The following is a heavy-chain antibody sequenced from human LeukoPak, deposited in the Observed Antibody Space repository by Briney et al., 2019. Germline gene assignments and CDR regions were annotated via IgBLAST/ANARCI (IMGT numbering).Heavy chain of an antibody. Sequence: PGGSLRVSCAVSGFTVSNNYMSWVRQTPGKGLEWVSVIYSAGSTFYADSVKGRFTISRDNSKNTLYLQMNSLRAEDTAVYYCARDRGGYTYGYGWWFDPWGQGTLVTVSS. CDR1: GFTVSNNY. J-gene: IGHJ5*02. CDR2: IYSAGST. D-gene: IGHD5-18*01. CDR3: ARDRGGYTYGYGWWFDP. V-gene: IGHV3-66*01.